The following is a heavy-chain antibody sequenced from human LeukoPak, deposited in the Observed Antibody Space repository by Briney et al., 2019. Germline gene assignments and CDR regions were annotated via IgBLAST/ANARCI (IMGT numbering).Heavy chain of an antibody. CDR1: GFTFTSYY. D-gene: IGHD3-22*01. CDR3: VRDLGYYYDSSSYYYVPWDLDY. Sequence: PGGSVRLSCAASGFTFTSYYRHWVRQAPGKGLVWVSRINGDGSSTSYADSVKGRFTISRDNAKNTLYLQMKSLRVEDTAVYYCVRDLGYYYDSSSYYYVPWDLDYWGRGNLVTVSS. J-gene: IGHJ4*02. V-gene: IGHV3-74*01. CDR2: INGDGSST.